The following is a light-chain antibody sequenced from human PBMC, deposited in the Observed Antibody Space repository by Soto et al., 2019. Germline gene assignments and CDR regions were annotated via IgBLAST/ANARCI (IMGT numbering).Light chain of an antibody. J-gene: IGKJ1*01. CDR3: QQYNNWPPWT. V-gene: IGKV3-15*01. Sequence: EIVMTQSPAALSVSPGERATLSCKASQTVRSNLAWYQQKPGQGPRLLIYNASTRATGIPGRFSGSGSGTDFTLTISSLQSEDFAVYYCQQYNNWPPWTFGQGTKVESK. CDR1: QTVRSN. CDR2: NAS.